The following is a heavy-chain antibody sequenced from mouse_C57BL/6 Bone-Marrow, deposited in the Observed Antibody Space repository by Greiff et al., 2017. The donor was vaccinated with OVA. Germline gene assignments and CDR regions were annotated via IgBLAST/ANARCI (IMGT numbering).Heavy chain of an antibody. V-gene: IGHV1-82*01. J-gene: IGHJ3*01. D-gene: IGHD3-2*02. Sequence: VQLQQSGPELVKPGASVKISCKASGYAFSSSWMNWVKQRPGKGLEWIGRIYPGAGDTNYNGKFKGKATLTADKSSSTAYMQLSSLTSEDSAVYFCARSLDSSGTWFAYWGQGTLVTVSA. CDR2: IYPGAGDT. CDR1: GYAFSSSW. CDR3: ARSLDSSGTWFAY.